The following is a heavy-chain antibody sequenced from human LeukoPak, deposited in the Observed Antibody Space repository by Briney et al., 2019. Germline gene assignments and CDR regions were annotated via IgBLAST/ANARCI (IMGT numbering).Heavy chain of an antibody. V-gene: IGHV4-39*07. J-gene: IGHJ6*03. D-gene: IGHD3-3*01. CDR1: SGSISTSNYY. Sequence: SETLSLTCTVSSGSISTSNYYWGWVRQPPGKALEWIGNIFYSGSTYYSPSLKSRVTISLDTSRNQFSPKLNSVTAADTAVYYCARGRVRFLEWLSLFTYYYMDVWGKGTTVTVSS. CDR2: IFYSGST. CDR3: ARGRVRFLEWLSLFTYYYMDV.